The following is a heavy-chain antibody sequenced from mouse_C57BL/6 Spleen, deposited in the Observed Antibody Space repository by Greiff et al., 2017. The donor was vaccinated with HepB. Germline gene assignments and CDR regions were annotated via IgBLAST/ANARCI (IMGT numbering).Heavy chain of an antibody. J-gene: IGHJ3*01. D-gene: IGHD2-13*01. V-gene: IGHV14-2*01. Sequence: EVQLQQSGAELVKPGASVKLSCTASGFNIKDYYMHWVKQRTEQGLEWIGRIDPEDGETKYAPQFQGKATITADTSSNTAYLQLSSLTSEDTAVYYCARESTMVTGGFAYWGQGTRVTVSA. CDR1: GFNIKDYY. CDR3: ARESTMVTGGFAY. CDR2: IDPEDGET.